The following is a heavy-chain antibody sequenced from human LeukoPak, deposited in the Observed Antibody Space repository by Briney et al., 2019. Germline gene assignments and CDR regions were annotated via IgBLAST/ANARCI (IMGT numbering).Heavy chain of an antibody. J-gene: IGHJ4*02. D-gene: IGHD4-17*01. Sequence: ASVKVSCKASGYTFTGYYMHWVRQAPGQGLEWMGWINPNSGGTNYAQKFQGRVTMTRDTSISTAYMELSRLRSDDTAVYYCARDWSNGDYYFDYWGQGPLVTVSS. CDR1: GYTFTGYY. CDR3: ARDWSNGDYYFDY. V-gene: IGHV1-2*02. CDR2: INPNSGGT.